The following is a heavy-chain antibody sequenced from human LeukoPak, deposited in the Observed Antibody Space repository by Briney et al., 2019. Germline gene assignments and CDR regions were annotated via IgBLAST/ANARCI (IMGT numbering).Heavy chain of an antibody. CDR2: ISGSGGST. CDR3: VNFLPIAVAGPTFDY. J-gene: IGHJ4*02. V-gene: IGHV3-23*01. CDR1: GFTFSSYA. D-gene: IGHD6-19*01. Sequence: GGSLRLSCAASGFTFSSYAMSWVRQAPGKGLEWVSAISGSGGSTYYADSVKGRFTISRDNSKNTLYLQMNSLRAEDTAVYYCVNFLPIAVAGPTFDYWGQGTLVTVSS.